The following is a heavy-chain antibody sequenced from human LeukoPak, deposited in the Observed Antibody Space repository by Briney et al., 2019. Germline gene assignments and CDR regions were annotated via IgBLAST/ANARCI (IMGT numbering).Heavy chain of an antibody. V-gene: IGHV1-2*04. J-gene: IGHJ3*02. CDR2: INPNSGGT. CDR1: GYTFTSYG. D-gene: IGHD4-17*01. CDR3: ARDYGGYPGYAFDI. Sequence: ASVKVSCKASGYTFTSYGISWVRQAPGQGLEWMGWINPNSGGTNYAQKFQGWVTMTRDTSISTAYMELSRLRSDDTAVYYCARDYGGYPGYAFDIWGQGTMVTVSS.